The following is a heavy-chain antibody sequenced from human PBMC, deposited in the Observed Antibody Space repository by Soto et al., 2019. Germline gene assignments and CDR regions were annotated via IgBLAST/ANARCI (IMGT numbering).Heavy chain of an antibody. CDR1: GGSVSSGSYY. Sequence: KTSETLSLTCTVSGGSVSSGSYYWSWIRQPPGKGLEWIGYIYYSGSTNYNPSLKSRVTISVDTSKNQFSLKLSSVTAADTAVYYCARDPIFGVVSPYYYGMDVWGQGTTVTVSS. V-gene: IGHV4-61*01. CDR2: IYYSGST. D-gene: IGHD3-3*01. CDR3: ARDPIFGVVSPYYYGMDV. J-gene: IGHJ6*02.